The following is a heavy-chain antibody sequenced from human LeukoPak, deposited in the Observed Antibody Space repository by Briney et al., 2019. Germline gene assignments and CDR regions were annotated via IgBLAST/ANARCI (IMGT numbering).Heavy chain of an antibody. CDR3: ARERGTTVTTLGYDY. CDR2: INHSGST. Sequence: SETLSLTCAVYGGSFSGYYWSWIRQPPGKGLEWIGEINHSGSTNYNPSLKSRVTISVDTSKNQSSLKLSSVTAADTAVYYCARERGTTVTTLGYDYWGQGTLVTVSS. CDR1: GGSFSGYY. J-gene: IGHJ4*02. V-gene: IGHV4-34*01. D-gene: IGHD4-17*01.